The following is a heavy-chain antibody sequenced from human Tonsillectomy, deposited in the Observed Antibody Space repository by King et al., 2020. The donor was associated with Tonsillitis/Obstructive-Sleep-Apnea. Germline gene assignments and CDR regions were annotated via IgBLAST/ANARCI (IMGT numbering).Heavy chain of an antibody. J-gene: IGHJ3*02. V-gene: IGHV3-11*05. CDR2: ISSSSSYT. CDR3: ARVQGWTTVTTTYAFDI. D-gene: IGHD4-17*01. CDR1: GFTFSDYY. Sequence: VQLVESGGGLVKPGGSLRLSCAASGFTFSDYYMSWIRQAPGKGLEWVSYISSSSSYTHYAESVKGRFTISRDNAKNSLYLQMNSLRAEDTAVYYCARVQGWTTVTTTYAFDIWGQGTMVTVSS.